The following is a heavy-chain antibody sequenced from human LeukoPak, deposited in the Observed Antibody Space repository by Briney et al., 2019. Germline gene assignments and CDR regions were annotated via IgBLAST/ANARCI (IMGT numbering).Heavy chain of an antibody. CDR3: ARDRYDFWSGYPNYYYGMDV. CDR1: GFTFRNYG. J-gene: IGHJ6*02. D-gene: IGHD3-3*01. V-gene: IGHV3-11*01. CDR2: ISSSGSTI. Sequence: GGSLRLSCAASGFTFRNYGMSWIRQAPGKGLELVSYISSSGSTIYYADSVKGRFTISRDNAKNSLYLQMNSLRAEDTAVYYCARDRYDFWSGYPNYYYGMDVWGQGTTVTVSS.